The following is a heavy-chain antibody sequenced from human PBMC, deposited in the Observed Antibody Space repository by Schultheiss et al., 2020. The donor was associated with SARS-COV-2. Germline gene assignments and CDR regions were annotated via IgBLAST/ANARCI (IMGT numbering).Heavy chain of an antibody. V-gene: IGHV3-23*01. D-gene: IGHD2/OR15-2a*01. CDR1: GFTISTYA. Sequence: GESLKISCAASGFTISTYAMSWVRQAPGKGLERVSGIGGRLGSTYYADSVKGRFTISRDTSKNTLYLQMSSLRVEDTAVYYCANNAIINWFDPWGQGTLVTVSS. CDR2: IGGRLGST. CDR3: ANNAIINWFDP. J-gene: IGHJ5*02.